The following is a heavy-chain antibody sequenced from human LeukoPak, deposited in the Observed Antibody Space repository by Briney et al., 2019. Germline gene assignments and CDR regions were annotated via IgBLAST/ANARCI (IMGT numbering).Heavy chain of an antibody. CDR3: ATSGYSSQPFDY. CDR2: IKQDGSEK. CDR1: GFTFSSYW. V-gene: IGHV3-7*01. D-gene: IGHD6-19*01. Sequence: GGSLRLSCAASGFTFSSYWMSWVRQAPGKGLEGVANIKQDGSEKYYVDSVKGRFTISRDNAKNSLYLQMNSLRAEDTAVYYCATSGYSSQPFDYWGQGTLVTVSS. J-gene: IGHJ4*02.